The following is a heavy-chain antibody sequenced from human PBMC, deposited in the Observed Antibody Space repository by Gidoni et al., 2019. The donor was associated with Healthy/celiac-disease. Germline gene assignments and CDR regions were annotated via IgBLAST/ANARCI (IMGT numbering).Heavy chain of an antibody. CDR3: ARDGHYDILTGYVNY. Sequence: EVQLVESGGGLVQPGGSLRLSCAAHGFPFSSSWMSCVRHAPGKGLEWVANIKQDGSEKYYVDSVKGRFTISRDNAKNSLYLQMNSLRAEDTAVYYCARDGHYDILTGYVNYWGQGTLVTVSS. D-gene: IGHD3-9*01. V-gene: IGHV3-7*03. J-gene: IGHJ4*02. CDR1: GFPFSSSW. CDR2: IKQDGSEK.